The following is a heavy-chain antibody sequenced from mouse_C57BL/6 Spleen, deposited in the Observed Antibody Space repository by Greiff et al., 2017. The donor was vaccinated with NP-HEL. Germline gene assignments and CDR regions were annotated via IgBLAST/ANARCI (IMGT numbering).Heavy chain of an antibody. CDR2: ISDGGSYT. Sequence: EVKLVESGGGLVKPGGSLKLSCAASGFTFSSYAMSWVRQTPEKRLEWVATISDGGSYTYYPDNVKGRFTISRDNAKNNLYLQMSHLKSEDTAMYYCARSSAYYSKSHAMDYWGQGTSVTVSS. CDR3: ARSSAYYSKSHAMDY. D-gene: IGHD2-5*01. CDR1: GFTFSSYA. J-gene: IGHJ4*01. V-gene: IGHV5-4*03.